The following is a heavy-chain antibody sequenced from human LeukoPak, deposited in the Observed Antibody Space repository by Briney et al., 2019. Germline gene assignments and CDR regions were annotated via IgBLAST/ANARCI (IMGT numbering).Heavy chain of an antibody. CDR1: CGSFSGYY. J-gene: IGHJ5*02. D-gene: IGHD5-18*01. V-gene: IGHV4-34*01. CDR2: INHSGST. Sequence: SETLSLTCAVYCGSFSGYYWSWIRQPPGKGLEWIGEINHSGSTNYNASLKSRVTISVDTSKNQFSLRLSSVTAADTAVYYCAPRGDIVHSYGYGKWFDPWGQGTRVTVSS. CDR3: APRGDIVHSYGYGKWFDP.